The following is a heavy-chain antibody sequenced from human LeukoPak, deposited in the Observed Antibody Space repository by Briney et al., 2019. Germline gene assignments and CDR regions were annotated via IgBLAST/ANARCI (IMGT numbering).Heavy chain of an antibody. CDR2: ISSSGTTI. CDR1: GFTFSSYE. D-gene: IGHD5-18*01. CDR3: ARWGIQPAFDY. V-gene: IGHV3-48*03. Sequence: GGSLRLSCAASGFTFSSYEMHWVRQAPGKGLEWVSYISSSGTTIYYADSVKGRFTISRDNAKNSLYLQMNSLRAEDTAVYYCARWGIQPAFDYWGQGTLVTVSS. J-gene: IGHJ4*02.